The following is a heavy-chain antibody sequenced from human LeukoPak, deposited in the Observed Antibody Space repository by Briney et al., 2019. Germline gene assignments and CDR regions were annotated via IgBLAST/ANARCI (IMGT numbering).Heavy chain of an antibody. J-gene: IGHJ6*02. V-gene: IGHV3-9*01. Sequence: GGSLRLSCAASGFTFDDYAMHWVRHAPGKGLEWVSGISWNSGSIDYADSVKGRFTISRDNAKNSLYLQMNSLRAEDTALYYCAKDGDCSSTSCRKVPYYYGMDVWGQGTTVTVSS. CDR3: AKDGDCSSTSCRKVPYYYGMDV. D-gene: IGHD2-2*01. CDR2: ISWNSGSI. CDR1: GFTFDDYA.